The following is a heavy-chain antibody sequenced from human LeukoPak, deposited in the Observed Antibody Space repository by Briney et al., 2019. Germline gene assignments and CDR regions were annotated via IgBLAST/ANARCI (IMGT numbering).Heavy chain of an antibody. V-gene: IGHV5-51*01. CDR1: GYSFTSYW. Sequence: GESLKISCKGSGYSFTSYWIGWVRQMPGKGLEWMGIIYPGDSDTRYSPSFQGQVTISADKSISTAYLQWSSLKASDTAMYYCARLSGYCSGGSCYPTYYFDYWGQGTLVTVSS. D-gene: IGHD2-15*01. CDR2: IYPGDSDT. CDR3: ARLSGYCSGGSCYPTYYFDY. J-gene: IGHJ4*02.